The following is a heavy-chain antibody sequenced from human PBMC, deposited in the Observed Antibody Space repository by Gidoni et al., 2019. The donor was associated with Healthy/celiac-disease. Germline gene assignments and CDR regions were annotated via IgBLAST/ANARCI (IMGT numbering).Heavy chain of an antibody. D-gene: IGHD3-9*01. CDR2: ISSSSTI. Sequence: EVQLVESGGGLVQPGGSLSLSCAASGFTFSSYSMNWVRQAPGKGLEWVSYISSSSTIYYADSVKGRFTISRDNAKNSLYLQMNSLRDEDTAVYYCARDEYDILTGYLYYFDYWGQGTLVTVSS. CDR1: GFTFSSYS. V-gene: IGHV3-48*02. J-gene: IGHJ4*02. CDR3: ARDEYDILTGYLYYFDY.